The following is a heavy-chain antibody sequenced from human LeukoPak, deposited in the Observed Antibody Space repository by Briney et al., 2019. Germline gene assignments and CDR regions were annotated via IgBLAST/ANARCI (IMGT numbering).Heavy chain of an antibody. D-gene: IGHD5-24*01. Sequence: ASVKVSCKASGYTFTAYYIHWVRLAPGQGLEWMGWINPNGGGTNYAQKFQGRVTMTRDTSITTVYMELSRLRSDDTAVYYCARGVRGGYNWGNSDAFDIWGQGTMVTVSS. CDR3: ARGVRGGYNWGNSDAFDI. V-gene: IGHV1-2*02. J-gene: IGHJ3*02. CDR2: INPNGGGT. CDR1: GYTFTAYY.